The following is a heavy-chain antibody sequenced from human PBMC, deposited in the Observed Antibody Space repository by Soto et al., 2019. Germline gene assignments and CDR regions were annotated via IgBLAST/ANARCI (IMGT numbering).Heavy chain of an antibody. CDR3: ARSDSSGFYLPF. Sequence: SVKVSCKASRVTFSTHIINLLRHSPGQWLEWMGGIIPLFATASYAQEFRDRASITADGSTYTAYMELSNLRSEDTAVYFCARSDSSGFYLPFWGQGTLVTVSS. J-gene: IGHJ4*02. CDR2: IIPLFATA. D-gene: IGHD3-22*01. V-gene: IGHV1-69*13. CDR1: RVTFSTHI.